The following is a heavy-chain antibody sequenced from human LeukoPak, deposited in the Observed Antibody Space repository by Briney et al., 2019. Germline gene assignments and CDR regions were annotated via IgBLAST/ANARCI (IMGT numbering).Heavy chain of an antibody. Sequence: PGRSLRLSCAASGFTFDDYAMHWVRQAPGKGLEWVSGISWNSGSIGYADSVKGRFTISRDNAKNSLYLQMNSLRAEDTALYYCANARCLSRCAFDIWGQGTMVTVSS. V-gene: IGHV3-9*01. J-gene: IGHJ3*02. CDR1: GFTFDDYA. CDR2: ISWNSGSI. D-gene: IGHD2-8*01. CDR3: ANARCLSRCAFDI.